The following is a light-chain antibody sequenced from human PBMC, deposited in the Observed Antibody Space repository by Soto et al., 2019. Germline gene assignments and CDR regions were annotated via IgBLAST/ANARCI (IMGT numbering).Light chain of an antibody. CDR3: QSYDISLRAYV. CDR2: GHT. J-gene: IGLJ1*01. CDR1: SSNIGADYD. V-gene: IGLV1-40*01. Sequence: QSALTQPPSVSGAPGQRVTISCTGTSSNIGADYDVHWYQQFPGKAPKLLIFGHTNRPSGVPDRFSGSKSGTSASLAITGLQAEDEGDYYCQSYDISLRAYVFGAGTKVTVL.